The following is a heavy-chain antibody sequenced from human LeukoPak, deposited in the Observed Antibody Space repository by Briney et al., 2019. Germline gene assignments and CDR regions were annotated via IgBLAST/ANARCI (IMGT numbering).Heavy chain of an antibody. D-gene: IGHD6-19*01. CDR2: INPNSGGT. CDR1: GYTFIDYY. Sequence: ASVKVSCKTSGYTFIDYYMHWVRQAPGQGLEWMGWINPNSGGTNYAQKFQGRVTMTRDTSISTAYMELSRLRSDDTAVYYCARDRTKTRVAVAEIPDYWGQGTLVTVSS. V-gene: IGHV1-2*02. J-gene: IGHJ4*02. CDR3: ARDRTKTRVAVAEIPDY.